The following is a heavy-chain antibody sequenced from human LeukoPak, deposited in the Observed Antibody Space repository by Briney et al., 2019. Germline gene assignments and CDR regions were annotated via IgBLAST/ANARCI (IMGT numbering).Heavy chain of an antibody. D-gene: IGHD6-19*01. J-gene: IGHJ4*02. CDR3: ARNNIAVPGTIDY. CDR1: GGSISSYY. V-gene: IGHV4-59*01. Sequence: SETLSLTCTVSGGSISSYYWSWIRQPPGKGLEWIGYIYSSGSTNYNPSLKSRVTISVDTSKNQFSLKLSSVTAADTAVYYCARNNIAVPGTIDYWGQGTLVTVSS. CDR2: IYSSGST.